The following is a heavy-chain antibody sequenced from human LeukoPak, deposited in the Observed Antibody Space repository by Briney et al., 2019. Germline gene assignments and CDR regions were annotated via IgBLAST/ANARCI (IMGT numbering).Heavy chain of an antibody. CDR1: GVSISSYY. D-gene: IGHD4-17*01. CDR2: IFYSGST. CDR3: AKVKGSDYGDYPNVYYFDY. V-gene: IGHV4-59*01. Sequence: SETLSLTCTVSGVSISSYYWSWLRQPPGKGLEGIGYIFYSGSTNYNPSLKSRGTISVDTSKNQFSLKLSSVTAADTAVYYCAKVKGSDYGDYPNVYYFDYWGQGTLVTVSS. J-gene: IGHJ4*02.